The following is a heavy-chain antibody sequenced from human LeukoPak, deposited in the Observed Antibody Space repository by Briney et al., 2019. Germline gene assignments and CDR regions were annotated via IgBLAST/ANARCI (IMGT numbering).Heavy chain of an antibody. D-gene: IGHD1-7*01. CDR3: AKDISGYNWNYGAFDY. J-gene: IGHJ4*02. Sequence: GRSLRLSCAASGFTFSSYGMHWVRQAPGKGLEWVAVISYDGSNKYYADSVKGRFTISRDNSKNTLYLQMNSLRAEDTAVYYCAKDISGYNWNYGAFDYWGQGTPVTVSS. V-gene: IGHV3-30*18. CDR1: GFTFSSYG. CDR2: ISYDGSNK.